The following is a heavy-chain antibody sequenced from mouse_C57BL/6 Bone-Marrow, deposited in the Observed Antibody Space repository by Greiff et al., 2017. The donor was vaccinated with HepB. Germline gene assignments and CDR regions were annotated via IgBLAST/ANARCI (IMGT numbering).Heavy chain of an antibody. J-gene: IGHJ3*01. CDR2: ILPGSGST. CDR1: GYTFTGYW. CDR3: ARYHETTGVATSFAY. Sequence: VQRVESGAELMKPGASVKLSCKASGYTFTGYWIEWVKRRPGQGLEWIGGILPGSGSTNYNEKFKGKATFTADTSSNTAYMQLSILTTEDSAIYYCARYHETTGVATSFAYWGQGTLVTVS. V-gene: IGHV1-9*01. D-gene: IGHD1-1*01.